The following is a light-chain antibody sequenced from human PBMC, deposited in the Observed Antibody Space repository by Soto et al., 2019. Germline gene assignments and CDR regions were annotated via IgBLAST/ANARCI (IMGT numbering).Light chain of an antibody. CDR1: QSVSSN. V-gene: IGKV3-15*01. Sequence: EIVMTQSPATLSVSPGERATLSCRASQSVSSNLAWYQQKPGQAPRLLIYGASTRTTGIPARFSGSGSGTEFTLTISRLQSEDFAVYYCQHYNHSHRTFGQGTKVEIK. CDR2: GAS. J-gene: IGKJ1*01. CDR3: QHYNHSHRT.